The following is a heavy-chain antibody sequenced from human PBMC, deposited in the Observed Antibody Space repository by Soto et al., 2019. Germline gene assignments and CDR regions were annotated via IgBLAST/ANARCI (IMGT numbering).Heavy chain of an antibody. CDR2: IYYSGST. Sequence: SETLSLTCTVSGGSISSSSYYWGWIRQPPGKGLEWIGSIYYSGSTYYNPSLKSRVTISVDTSKNQFSLKLSSVTAADTAVYYCARLPVTTGGYYYYGMDVWGQGTTVTVSS. CDR3: ARLPVTTGGYYYYGMDV. V-gene: IGHV4-39*01. D-gene: IGHD4-17*01. CDR1: GGSISSSSYY. J-gene: IGHJ6*02.